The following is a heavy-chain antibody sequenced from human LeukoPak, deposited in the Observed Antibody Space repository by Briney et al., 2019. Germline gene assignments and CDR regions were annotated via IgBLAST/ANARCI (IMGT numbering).Heavy chain of an antibody. Sequence: PGGSLRLSCAASGFTFSSYSMNWVRQAPGKGLEWVSSISSSSSYIYYADSVKGRFTISRDNAKNSLYLQMNSLRAEDTAVYYCARPIRGAPKAFDISGEGTMVTVSS. V-gene: IGHV3-21*01. D-gene: IGHD1-26*01. J-gene: IGHJ3*02. CDR3: ARPIRGAPKAFDI. CDR2: ISSSSSYI. CDR1: GFTFSSYS.